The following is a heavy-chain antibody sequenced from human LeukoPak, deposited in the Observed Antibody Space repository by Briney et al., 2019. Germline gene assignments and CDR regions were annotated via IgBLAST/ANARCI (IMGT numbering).Heavy chain of an antibody. Sequence: ASVKVSCKASGYTFTSYYMHWVRQAPGQGLEWMGWINPNSGGTNYAQKFQGRVTMTRDTSISTAYMELSRLRSDDTAVYYCARDGSSGYDAFDIWGQGTMVTVSS. J-gene: IGHJ3*02. CDR3: ARDGSSGYDAFDI. CDR1: GYTFTSYY. CDR2: INPNSGGT. V-gene: IGHV1-2*02. D-gene: IGHD3-22*01.